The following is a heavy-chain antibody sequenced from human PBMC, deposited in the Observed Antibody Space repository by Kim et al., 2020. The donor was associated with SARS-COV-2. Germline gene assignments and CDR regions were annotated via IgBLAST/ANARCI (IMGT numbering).Heavy chain of an antibody. J-gene: IGHJ4*02. CDR3: ASEYSSS. D-gene: IGHD6-13*01. Sequence: DGSEKYFVDSLTGRFTISRDNARNSLFVRMNILRAEDTAVYYCASEYSSSWGQGTLVTVSS. V-gene: IGHV3-7*01. CDR2: DGSEK.